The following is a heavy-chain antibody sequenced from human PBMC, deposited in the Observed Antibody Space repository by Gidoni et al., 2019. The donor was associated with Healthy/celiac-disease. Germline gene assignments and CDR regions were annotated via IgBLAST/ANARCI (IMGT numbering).Heavy chain of an antibody. CDR2: ISSSSSYI. V-gene: IGHV3-21*01. Sequence: EVQLVESGGGLVKPGGSLRLSWAASGFTFSSYSMNWVRQAPGQGLEWVSSISSSSSYIYYADSVKGRFTIVRDNAKNSLYLQMNSLRAEDTAVYYCARDRSFLKPGTSQGYYFDYWGQGTLVTVSS. D-gene: IGHD3-3*01. CDR1: GFTFSSYS. CDR3: ARDRSFLKPGTSQGYYFDY. J-gene: IGHJ4*02.